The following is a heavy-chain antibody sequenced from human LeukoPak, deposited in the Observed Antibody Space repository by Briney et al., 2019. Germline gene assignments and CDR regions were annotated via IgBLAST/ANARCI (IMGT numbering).Heavy chain of an antibody. CDR3: ARSPTEPGIAVAGIRPSLAY. CDR1: GGSISSSNW. Sequence: PSGTLSLTCAVSGGSISSSNWWSWVRQPPGKGLEWIGEIYHSGSTNYNPSLKSRVTISVDKSKNQFSLKLSSVTAADTAVYYCARSPTEPGIAVAGIRPSLAYWGQGTLVTVSS. J-gene: IGHJ4*02. CDR2: IYHSGST. D-gene: IGHD6-19*01. V-gene: IGHV4-4*02.